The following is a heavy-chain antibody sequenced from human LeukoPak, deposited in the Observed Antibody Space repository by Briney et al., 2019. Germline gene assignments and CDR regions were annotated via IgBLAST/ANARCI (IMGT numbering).Heavy chain of an antibody. CDR3: AKDLTGWLGFDY. Sequence: GGSLRLSCAASGFSFSSYSMNWVRQAPGKGLEWVSYISSSSNKIYYADSVKGRFTISRDNSKNTLYLQMNSLITEDAAVYYCAKDLTGWLGFDYWGQGTLITVSS. D-gene: IGHD7-27*01. CDR2: ISSSSNKI. CDR1: GFSFSSYS. J-gene: IGHJ4*02. V-gene: IGHV3-48*01.